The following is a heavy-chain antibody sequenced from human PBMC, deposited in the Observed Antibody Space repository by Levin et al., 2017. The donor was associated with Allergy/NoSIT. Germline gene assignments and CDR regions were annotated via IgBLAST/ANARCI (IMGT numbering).Heavy chain of an antibody. V-gene: IGHV1-69*13. J-gene: IGHJ4*02. CDR3: ARGPPELELLSGYFDY. Sequence: GASVKVSCKASGGTFSSYAISWVRQAPGQGLEWMGGIIPIFGTANYAQKFQGRVTITADESTSTAYMELSSLRSEDTAVYYCARGPPELELLSGYFDYWGQGTLVTVSS. CDR2: IIPIFGTA. D-gene: IGHD1-7*01. CDR1: GGTFSSYA.